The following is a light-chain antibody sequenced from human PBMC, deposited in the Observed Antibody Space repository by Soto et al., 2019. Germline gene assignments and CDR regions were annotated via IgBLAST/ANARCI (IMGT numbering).Light chain of an antibody. CDR1: QSVSSN. V-gene: IGKV3-15*01. J-gene: IGKJ4*01. CDR3: QQYNNWPLT. Sequence: EIGLTQSPATLSVSPGERATLSCRASQSVSSNLAWYQQKPGQAPRLLMYGASTRATGIPARFSGSGSGTEFTLTISSLQSEDFAVYYCQQYNNWPLTFGGGTKVDI. CDR2: GAS.